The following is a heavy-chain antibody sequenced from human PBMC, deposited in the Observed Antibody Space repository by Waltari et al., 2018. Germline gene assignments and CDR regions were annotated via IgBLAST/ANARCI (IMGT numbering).Heavy chain of an antibody. D-gene: IGHD2-15*01. J-gene: IGHJ4*02. Sequence: QVQLVQSGAEVQKPGSSVKLSCQTSGGPFSRSPISWVRQVPGQGLEWMGGIIPLFGTTNYSQNFQGRVTITADASTSTAYMELTSLKSEDTAVYYCARDAHGGKSDWGQGTLVTVSS. CDR3: ARDAHGGKSD. CDR2: IIPLFGTT. V-gene: IGHV1-69*01. CDR1: GGPFSRSP.